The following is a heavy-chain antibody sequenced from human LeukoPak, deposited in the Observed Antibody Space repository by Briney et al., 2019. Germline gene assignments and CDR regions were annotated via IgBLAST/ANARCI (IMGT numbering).Heavy chain of an antibody. V-gene: IGHV4-30-2*03. D-gene: IGHD3-10*01. CDR1: GGSISGGGYY. Sequence: TLSLTCTVSGGSISGGGYYWTWIRQPPGKGLEWIGYIYHTGITYYNPSLKSRVTISVDTSKNQFSLKLSSVTAADTAVYYCARQSITMVRGIGYWGQGTLVTVSS. CDR3: ARQSITMVRGIGY. CDR2: IYHTGIT. J-gene: IGHJ4*02.